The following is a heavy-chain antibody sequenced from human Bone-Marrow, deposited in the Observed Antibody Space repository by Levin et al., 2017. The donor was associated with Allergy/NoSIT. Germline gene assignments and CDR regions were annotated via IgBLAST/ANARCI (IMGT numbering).Heavy chain of an antibody. Sequence: AGGSLRPSCAASGFTFSTYAMHWVRQAPGKGLEWVAVISYSGTKKYYEDSVKGRFTISRDTSKNTLSLQMNSLRAEDTAVYYCARDLNDYGDNIGFYNFYGMDVWGQGTTVTVSS. D-gene: IGHD4-17*01. CDR2: ISYSGTKK. CDR3: ARDLNDYGDNIGFYNFYGMDV. CDR1: GFTFSTYA. J-gene: IGHJ6*02. V-gene: IGHV3-30*04.